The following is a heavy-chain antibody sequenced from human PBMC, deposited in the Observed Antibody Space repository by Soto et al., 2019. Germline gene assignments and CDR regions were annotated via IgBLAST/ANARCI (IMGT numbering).Heavy chain of an antibody. CDR3: ARDRPTAYYYDSGSDY. CDR1: GFTFSSYW. J-gene: IGHJ4*02. Sequence: EVQLVESGGGLVQPGGSLRLSCAASGFTFSSYWMSWVRQAPGKGLEWVANIKQDGSEKYYVDSVKGRFTISRDNAKNSLYLQMNSLRAEDTAVYYCARDRPTAYYYDSGSDYWGQGTLVTVSS. V-gene: IGHV3-7*01. D-gene: IGHD3-22*01. CDR2: IKQDGSEK.